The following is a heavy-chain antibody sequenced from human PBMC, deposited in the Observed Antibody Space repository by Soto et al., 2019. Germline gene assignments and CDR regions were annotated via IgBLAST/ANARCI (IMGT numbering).Heavy chain of an antibody. D-gene: IGHD3-3*01. CDR3: AKGLEDFWSERDYYYGMDV. Sequence: PGGSLRLSCAASGFTFSSYAMSWVRQAPGKGLEWVSAISGSGGSTYYADSVKGRFTISRDNSKNTLYLQMNSLRAEDTAVYYSAKGLEDFWSERDYYYGMDVWGQGTTVTVSS. J-gene: IGHJ6*02. CDR1: GFTFSSYA. CDR2: ISGSGGST. V-gene: IGHV3-23*01.